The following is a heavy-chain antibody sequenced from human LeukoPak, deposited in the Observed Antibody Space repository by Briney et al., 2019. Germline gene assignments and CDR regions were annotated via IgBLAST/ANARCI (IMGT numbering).Heavy chain of an antibody. D-gene: IGHD6-19*01. CDR2: IYTSGST. CDR3: ARQWLATWYYFDY. V-gene: IGHV4-4*07. CDR1: GDSFGRHY. Sequence: SETLSLTCTVSGDSFGRHYWSWIRQPAGKGLEWIGRIYTSGSTNYNPSLKSRVTMSVDTSKNQFSLKLSSVTAADTAVYYCARQWLATWYYFDYWGQGTLVTVSS. J-gene: IGHJ4*02.